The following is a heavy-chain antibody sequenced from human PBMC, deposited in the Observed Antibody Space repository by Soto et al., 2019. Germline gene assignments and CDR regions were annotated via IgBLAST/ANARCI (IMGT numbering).Heavy chain of an antibody. J-gene: IGHJ5*02. CDR3: ARSLWFGEQRWFDP. Sequence: SETLSLTCTVSGGSISSYYWSWIRQPPGKGLEWIGYIYYSGSTNYNPSLKSRVTISVDTSKNQFSLKLSSVTAADTAVYYCARSLWFGEQRWFDPWGQGTLVTVSS. CDR1: GGSISSYY. CDR2: IYYSGST. V-gene: IGHV4-59*01. D-gene: IGHD3-10*01.